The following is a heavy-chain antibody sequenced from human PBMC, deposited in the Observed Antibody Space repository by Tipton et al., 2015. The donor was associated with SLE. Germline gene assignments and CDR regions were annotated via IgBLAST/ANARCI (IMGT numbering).Heavy chain of an antibody. V-gene: IGHV4-59*01. Sequence: TLSLTCSVSGASIGRYYWSWIRQPPGKGLEWIGYIYYSGTTNSNPSLKSRVTISVDTSKNQFSLKLTSVTAADTAVYYCARVYGSSYSHFDHWGQGTLVTVSS. CDR2: IYYSGTT. CDR1: GASIGRYY. CDR3: ARVYGSSYSHFDH. J-gene: IGHJ4*02. D-gene: IGHD3-22*01.